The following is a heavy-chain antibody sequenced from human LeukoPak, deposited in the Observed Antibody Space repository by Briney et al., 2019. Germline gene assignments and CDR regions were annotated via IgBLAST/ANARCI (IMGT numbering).Heavy chain of an antibody. D-gene: IGHD2-2*01. CDR3: ARGLGYCSSTSCYYYYGMDV. CDR2: ISDSGST. Sequence: SETLSLTCVVSGGSLSTHHWSWIRQSPGRGLEWIGYISDSGSTNYNPSLKSRVTISVDTSKNQFSLKLSSVTAADTAVYYCARGLGYCSSTSCYYYYGMDVWGQGTTVTVSS. J-gene: IGHJ6*02. CDR1: GGSLSTHH. V-gene: IGHV4-59*11.